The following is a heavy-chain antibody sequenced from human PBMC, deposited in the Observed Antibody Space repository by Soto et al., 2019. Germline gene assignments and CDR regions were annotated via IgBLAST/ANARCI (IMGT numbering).Heavy chain of an antibody. Sequence: SETLSLTCTVSGGSISSYYWSWIRQPPGKGLEWIGYIYYSGSTNYNPSLKSRVTISVDTSKNQFSLKLSSVTAAETAVYYWARKLSSGWPEFDYWGQGTLVPVSS. CDR1: GGSISSYY. CDR2: IYYSGST. J-gene: IGHJ4*02. V-gene: IGHV4-59*08. D-gene: IGHD6-25*01. CDR3: ARKLSSGWPEFDY.